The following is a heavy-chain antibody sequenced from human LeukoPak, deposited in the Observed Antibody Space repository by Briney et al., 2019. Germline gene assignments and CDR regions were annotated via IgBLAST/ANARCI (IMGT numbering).Heavy chain of an antibody. J-gene: IGHJ4*02. V-gene: IGHV3-64D*09. CDR3: VKDKWVDY. CDR2: ISSDGRST. CDR1: GFTFRSYA. D-gene: IGHD1-26*01. Sequence: GGSLRLSCSASGFTFRSYAMHRVRQAPGEGLRYVSSISSDGRSTYYADSVKGRFTISRDNSKSALYLQMSSLRPEDTAVYYCVKDKWVDYWGQGTLVTVSS.